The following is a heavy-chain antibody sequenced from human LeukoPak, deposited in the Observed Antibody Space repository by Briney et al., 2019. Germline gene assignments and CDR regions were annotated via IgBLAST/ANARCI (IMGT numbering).Heavy chain of an antibody. CDR2: IKYDGTEK. D-gene: IGHD4-17*01. V-gene: IGHV3-7*01. Sequence: GGSLRLSCAASGFTFSNYWVTWVRQAPGKGLEWLTNIKYDGTEKHYADSVKGRFTISRDNAKNSLSLQMNSLRAEDTAVYYCATSRLRAAYDIWGQGTLVTVSS. CDR1: GFTFSNYW. CDR3: ATSRLRAAYDI. J-gene: IGHJ3*02.